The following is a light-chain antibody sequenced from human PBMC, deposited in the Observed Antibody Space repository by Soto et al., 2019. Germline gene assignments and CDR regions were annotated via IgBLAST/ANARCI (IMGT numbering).Light chain of an antibody. Sequence: EVVLTQSPATLSLSPLEIATLSCRASVSSSYLAWYQQKPGQAPRLLIYGTSSRATGIPDRFSGGGSGTDFTLIISRLEPEDFAVYYCQRYDGSPLTFGQGTKVDI. CDR3: QRYDGSPLT. J-gene: IGKJ1*01. V-gene: IGKV3-20*01. CDR1: VSSSY. CDR2: GTS.